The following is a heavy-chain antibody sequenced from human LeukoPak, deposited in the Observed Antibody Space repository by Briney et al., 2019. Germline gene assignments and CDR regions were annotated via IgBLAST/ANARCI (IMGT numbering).Heavy chain of an antibody. CDR1: GGSISSGGYY. Sequence: SETLSLTCTVSGGSISSGGYYWSWIRQHPGKGLEWIGYIYYSGSTYYNPSLKSRVTISVDTSKNQFSLKLSSATAADTAVYYCARENDSSGCDWGQGTLVTVSS. CDR2: IYYSGST. D-gene: IGHD3-22*01. J-gene: IGHJ4*02. V-gene: IGHV4-31*03. CDR3: ARENDSSGCD.